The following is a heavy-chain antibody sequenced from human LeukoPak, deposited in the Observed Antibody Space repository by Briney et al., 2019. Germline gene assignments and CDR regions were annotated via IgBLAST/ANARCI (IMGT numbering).Heavy chain of an antibody. CDR1: GFTVSSNY. D-gene: IGHD6-13*01. Sequence: GGSLRLSCAASGFTVSSNYMSWVRQAPGKGLEWVSVIYSGGSTYYADSVKGRFTISRDNSKNTLYLQMNSLRAEDTAVYYCARDMKYSSSRGGWFDPWGQGTLVTVSS. V-gene: IGHV3-53*01. CDR2: IYSGGST. J-gene: IGHJ5*02. CDR3: ARDMKYSSSRGGWFDP.